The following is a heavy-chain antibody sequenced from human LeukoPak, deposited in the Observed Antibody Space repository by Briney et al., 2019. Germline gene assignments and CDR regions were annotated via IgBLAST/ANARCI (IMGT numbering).Heavy chain of an antibody. Sequence: PSQTLSLTCTVSGGSISSGSYYWSWIRQPAGKGLEWIGRIYTSGSTNYNPSLKSRVTISVDTSKNQFSLKLSSVTAADTAVYYCASGARLRELSSIDYWGQGTLVTVSS. CDR2: IYTSGST. V-gene: IGHV4-61*02. D-gene: IGHD3-16*02. J-gene: IGHJ4*02. CDR1: GGSISSGSYY. CDR3: ASGARLRELSSIDY.